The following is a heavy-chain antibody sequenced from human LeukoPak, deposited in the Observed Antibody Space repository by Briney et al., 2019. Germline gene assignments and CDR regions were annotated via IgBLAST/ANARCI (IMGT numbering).Heavy chain of an antibody. V-gene: IGHV4-59*01. CDR1: GGSISSCY. CDR3: AREERNYYDSSGPFDY. J-gene: IGHJ4*02. Sequence: PSETLSLTCTVSGGSISSCYWSWIRQPPGKGLEWIGYIYYSGSTNYNPSLKSRVTISVDTSKNQFSLKLSSVTAADTAVYYCAREERNYYDSSGPFDYWGQGTLVTVSS. D-gene: IGHD3-22*01. CDR2: IYYSGST.